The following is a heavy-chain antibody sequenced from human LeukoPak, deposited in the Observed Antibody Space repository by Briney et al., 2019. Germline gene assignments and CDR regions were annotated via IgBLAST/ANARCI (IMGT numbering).Heavy chain of an antibody. J-gene: IGHJ3*02. V-gene: IGHV1-2*02. CDR2: IYPYSGDT. Sequence: ASVKVSCKASGYTFIGYYIHWVRQAPGQGLEWMGWIYPYSGDTNYAQNFQGRVTMTRDTSISTAYMELSSLKSDDTAVYYCAGDRNSGSSLDIWGQGTMLTVSS. CDR3: AGDRNSGSSLDI. CDR1: GYTFIGYY. D-gene: IGHD6-6*01.